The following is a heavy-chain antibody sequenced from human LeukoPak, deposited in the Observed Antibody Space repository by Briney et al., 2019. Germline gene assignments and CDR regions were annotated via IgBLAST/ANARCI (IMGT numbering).Heavy chain of an antibody. CDR2: ISSSGRTF. J-gene: IGHJ4*02. CDR3: ARAAGGYNYGPFDY. Sequence: GGSLRLSCAASGFTFSSYEMNWVRQAPQQGLEWVSYISSSGRTFYYADSVKGRFTISRDNGKNSLYLHMHSLRAEDTAVYYCARAAGGYNYGPFDYWGQGTLVTVSS. D-gene: IGHD5-18*01. V-gene: IGHV3-48*03. CDR1: GFTFSSYE.